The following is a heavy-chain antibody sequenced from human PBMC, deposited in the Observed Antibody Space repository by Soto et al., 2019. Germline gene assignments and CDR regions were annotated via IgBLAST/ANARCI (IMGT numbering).Heavy chain of an antibody. CDR3: ARMREVAATHNWFDP. D-gene: IGHD2-15*01. Sequence: SETLSLTCAVSGGSISSGGYSWSWVRQPPGKGLEWIGYIYHSGSTYYNPSLKSRVTISVDRSKNQFSLKLSSVTAADTAVYYCARMREVAATHNWFDPWGQGTLVTVSS. CDR2: IYHSGST. V-gene: IGHV4-30-2*01. J-gene: IGHJ5*02. CDR1: GGSISSGGYS.